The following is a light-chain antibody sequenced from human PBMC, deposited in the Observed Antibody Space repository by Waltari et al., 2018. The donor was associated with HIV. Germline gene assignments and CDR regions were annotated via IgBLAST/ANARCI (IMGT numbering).Light chain of an antibody. Sequence: DIQLTQSPSPLSAFVGDRVTITCLANQNIGDYVNWYQQKPGAPPKLLIYPATSLQPGVPSRFSGSGSGTDFALTISSLQSEDFATYYCEQMYTFRLFTFGPGTKVDIK. CDR3: EQMYTFRLFT. V-gene: IGKV1-39*01. CDR1: QNIGDY. J-gene: IGKJ3*01. CDR2: PAT.